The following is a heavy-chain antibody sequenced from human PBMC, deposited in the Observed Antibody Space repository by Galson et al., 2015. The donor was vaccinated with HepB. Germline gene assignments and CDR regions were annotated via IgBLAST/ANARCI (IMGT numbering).Heavy chain of an antibody. CDR2: IKQDGSEK. J-gene: IGHJ4*02. CDR3: ARGRESSGLLSSKRRYYFDY. D-gene: IGHD6-19*01. Sequence: SLRLSCAASGFTFSSYWMSWVRQAPGKGLEWVANIKQDGSEKYYVDSVKGRFTISRDNAKNSLYLQMNSLRAEDTAVYYCARGRESSGLLSSKRRYYFDYAGQGTLVPVSS. V-gene: IGHV3-7*01. CDR1: GFTFSSYW.